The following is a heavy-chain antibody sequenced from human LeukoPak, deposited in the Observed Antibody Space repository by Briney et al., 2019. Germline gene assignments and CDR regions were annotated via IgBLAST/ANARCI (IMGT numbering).Heavy chain of an antibody. J-gene: IGHJ4*02. Sequence: ETSETLSLTCAVYGGSFSGYYWSWIRQPPGKELEWIGEINHSGSTNYNPSLKSRVTISVDTSKNQFPLKLSSVTAADTAVYYCARAWGYSYGYDYWGQGTLVTVSS. CDR1: GGSFSGYY. CDR2: INHSGST. CDR3: ARAWGYSYGYDY. V-gene: IGHV4-34*01. D-gene: IGHD5-18*01.